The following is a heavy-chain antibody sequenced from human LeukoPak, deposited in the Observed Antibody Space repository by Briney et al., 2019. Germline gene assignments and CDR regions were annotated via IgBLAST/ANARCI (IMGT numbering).Heavy chain of an antibody. CDR3: ARGRCSSTSWDVCRLDFVY. V-gene: IGHV1-8*02. Sequence: ASVKVSRKASVYTFTSCDFNWVRQPTGQGLEWMGWMNTNSGSTGYAKKFQGRVTMTRNTDISTAYMELSTLTSEDTAVYYWARGRCSSTSWDVCRLDFVYWGEGTLVTVS. CDR1: VYTFTSCD. D-gene: IGHD2-2*01. CDR2: MNTNSGST. J-gene: IGHJ4*02.